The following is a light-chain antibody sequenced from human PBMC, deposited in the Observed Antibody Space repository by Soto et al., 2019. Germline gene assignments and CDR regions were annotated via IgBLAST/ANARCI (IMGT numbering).Light chain of an antibody. Sequence: QPVLTQSPSASGTPGQRVTISCSGSSSNIGSNTVNWYQQLPGTAPKLLIYSNNQRPSGVPDRFSGSKSGTSASLAISGLQSEDEADYYCAAWDDSLNGLFGTGTKLTVL. CDR2: SNN. CDR1: SSNIGSNT. V-gene: IGLV1-44*01. J-gene: IGLJ1*01. CDR3: AAWDDSLNGL.